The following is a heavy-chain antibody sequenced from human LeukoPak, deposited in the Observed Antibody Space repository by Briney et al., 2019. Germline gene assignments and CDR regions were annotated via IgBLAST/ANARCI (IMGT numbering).Heavy chain of an antibody. Sequence: ASVKVSCKASGYTFTSYDINWVRQATGQGLEWMGWMNPNSGNTDYAQKFQGRFTITINTSISTAYMELSSLRSEDTAVYYCARDLGSSSWYGYWGQGTLVTVSS. D-gene: IGHD6-13*01. CDR2: MNPNSGNT. V-gene: IGHV1-8*03. CDR1: GYTFTSYD. J-gene: IGHJ4*02. CDR3: ARDLGSSSWYGY.